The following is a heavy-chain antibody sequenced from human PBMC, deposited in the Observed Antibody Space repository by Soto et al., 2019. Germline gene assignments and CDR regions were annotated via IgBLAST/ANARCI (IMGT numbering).Heavy chain of an antibody. D-gene: IGHD6-13*01. CDR2: IYYSGST. CDR3: ARDGLLWSSSWYRASGMDV. V-gene: IGHV4-31*03. CDR1: GGSVSSGGYY. J-gene: IGHJ6*02. Sequence: PSETLSLTGTVSGGSVSSGGYYWSWILQHPGKGLEWIGYIYYSGSTYYNPSLKSRVTISVDTSKNQFSLKLSSVTAADTAVYYCARDGLLWSSSWYRASGMDVWGQGTTVTVSS.